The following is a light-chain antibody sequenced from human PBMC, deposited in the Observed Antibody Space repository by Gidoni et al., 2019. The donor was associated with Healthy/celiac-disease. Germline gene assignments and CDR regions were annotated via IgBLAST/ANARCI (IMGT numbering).Light chain of an antibody. Sequence: SHELTQPPSGSVSTGQTASITCARDALPKKYTYWYQQNSGQAPVLVIYEDRKRPSGIPERFSGSSSGTMATLTISGAQVEDEADYYYYSTDSSSNHFWVFGGGTKLTVL. V-gene: IGLV3-10*01. CDR3: YSTDSSSNHFWV. CDR1: ALPKKY. J-gene: IGLJ3*02. CDR2: EDR.